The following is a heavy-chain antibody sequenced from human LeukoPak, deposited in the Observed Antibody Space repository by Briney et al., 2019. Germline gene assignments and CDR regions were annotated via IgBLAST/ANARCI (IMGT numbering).Heavy chain of an antibody. Sequence: SETLSLTCTVSGGSISSGSYYWGWIRQPPGKGLEWIGSIYYSGSTYYNPSLKSRVTISVDTSKNQFSLKLSSVTAADTAVYYCARAITVANEEVWGQGTLVTVSS. CDR2: IYYSGST. D-gene: IGHD2-15*01. CDR1: GGSISSGSYY. CDR3: ARAITVANEEV. J-gene: IGHJ4*02. V-gene: IGHV4-39*01.